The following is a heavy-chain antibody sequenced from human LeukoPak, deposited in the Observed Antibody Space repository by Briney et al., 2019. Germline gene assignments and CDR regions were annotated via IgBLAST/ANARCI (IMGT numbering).Heavy chain of an antibody. J-gene: IGHJ4*02. Sequence: ASVKVSCKASGYTFTDYSMHWVRQAPGQGLEWMGWISPNSGATNYAQNFQGRVTMTKDTSISTAYMELSRLGPDDTAVYYCATSRVRLYYFDLWGLGTLVTVSS. CDR2: ISPNSGAT. D-gene: IGHD5/OR15-5a*01. CDR3: ATSRVRLYYFDL. V-gene: IGHV1-2*02. CDR1: GYTFTDYS.